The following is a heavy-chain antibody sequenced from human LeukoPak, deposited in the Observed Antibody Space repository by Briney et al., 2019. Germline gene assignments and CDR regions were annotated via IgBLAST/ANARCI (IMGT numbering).Heavy chain of an antibody. CDR2: ISGSGGST. D-gene: IGHD3-10*01. CDR3: AKDIEYYYGSGSENWFDP. V-gene: IGHV3-23*01. Sequence: GGSLRLSCAASGFTFSSYAMSWVRQAPGKGLEWVSAISGSGGSTYYADSVKGRFTISRDNSKNTLYLQMNSLRAEDTAVYYCAKDIEYYYGSGSENWFDPWGQGTLVTVSS. CDR1: GFTFSSYA. J-gene: IGHJ5*02.